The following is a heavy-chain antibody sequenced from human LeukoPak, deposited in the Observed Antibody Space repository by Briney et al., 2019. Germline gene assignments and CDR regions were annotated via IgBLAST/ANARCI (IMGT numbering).Heavy chain of an antibody. CDR2: IGSSGATS. D-gene: IGHD1-26*01. Sequence: GGSLGVSCAASGFTFSSYAMGWVRQAPGKGLEWVSTIGSSGATSYYADSVKGRFTISRDNSKNTLSLQMNSLRAEDTAVYYCANRGKYYFDYWGQGSLVTVSS. CDR3: ANRGKYYFDY. CDR1: GFTFSSYA. V-gene: IGHV3-23*01. J-gene: IGHJ4*02.